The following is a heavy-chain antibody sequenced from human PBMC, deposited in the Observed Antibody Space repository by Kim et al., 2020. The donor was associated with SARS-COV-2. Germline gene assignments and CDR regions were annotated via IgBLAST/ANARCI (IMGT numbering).Heavy chain of an antibody. Sequence: GGSLRLSCAASGFTFSSYAMSWVRQAPGKGLEWVSAISGSGGSTYYADSVKGRFTISRDNSKNTLYLQMNSLRAEDTAVYYCAKDVPGISGDGPAAENDYWGQGTLVTVSS. CDR2: ISGSGGST. V-gene: IGHV3-23*01. D-gene: IGHD1-20*01. J-gene: IGHJ4*02. CDR3: AKDVPGISGDGPAAENDY. CDR1: GFTFSSYA.